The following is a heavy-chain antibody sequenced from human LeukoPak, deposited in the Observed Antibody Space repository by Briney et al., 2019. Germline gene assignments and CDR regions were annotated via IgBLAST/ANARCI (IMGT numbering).Heavy chain of an antibody. Sequence: PSETLSLTCTVSGGSISSYYWSWIRQPPGKGLEWIGYIYYSGSTNYNPSLKSRVTISVDTSKNQFSLKLSSVTAADTAVYYCARVGPIVGATGGEVDYWGQGTLVTVSS. CDR3: ARVGPIVGATGGEVDY. D-gene: IGHD1-26*01. J-gene: IGHJ4*02. CDR2: IYYSGST. V-gene: IGHV4-59*01. CDR1: GGSISSYY.